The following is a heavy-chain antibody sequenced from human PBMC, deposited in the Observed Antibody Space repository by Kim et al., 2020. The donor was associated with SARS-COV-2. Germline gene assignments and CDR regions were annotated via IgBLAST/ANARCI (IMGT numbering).Heavy chain of an antibody. V-gene: IGHV1-18*01. CDR3: VAHWDAGYTSAWTGDY. CDR1: GYTFTTLS. CDR2: ISPYTADT. Sequence: ASVKVSCKASGYTFTTLSFTWVRLAPGQGLEWMGWISPYTADTYYAQKFQGRLTMTTDKSTSTAYMELRSLRSDDTAAYFCVAHWDAGYTSAWTGDYWGQ. J-gene: IGHJ4*02. D-gene: IGHD6-19*01.